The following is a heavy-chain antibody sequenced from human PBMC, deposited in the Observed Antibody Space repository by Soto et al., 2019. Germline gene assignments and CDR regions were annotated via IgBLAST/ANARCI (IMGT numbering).Heavy chain of an antibody. CDR3: ATDSPTNYYGSGSYYIYDY. J-gene: IGHJ4*02. CDR1: GYTLTELS. V-gene: IGHV1-24*01. CDR2: FDPEDGET. Sequence: ASVKVSCKVSGYTLTELSMHWVRQAPGKGLEWMGGFDPEDGETIYAQKFQGRVTMTEDTSTDTAYMELSSLRSEDTAVYYCATDSPTNYYGSGSYYIYDYWGQGTLVTVSS. D-gene: IGHD3-10*01.